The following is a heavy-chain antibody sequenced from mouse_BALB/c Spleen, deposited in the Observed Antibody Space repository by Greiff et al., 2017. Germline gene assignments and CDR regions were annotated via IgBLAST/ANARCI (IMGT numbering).Heavy chain of an antibody. CDR1: GYSFTSYY. V-gene: IGHV1-66*01. D-gene: IGHD2-3*01. Sequence: VQLQQSGPELVKPGASVKISCKASGYSFTSYYIHWVKQRPGQGLEWIGWIFPGSGNTKYNEKFKGKATLTADTSSSTAYMQLSSLTSEDSAVYFCAREDDGYPWFAYWGQGTLVTVSA. CDR3: AREDDGYPWFAY. CDR2: IFPGSGNT. J-gene: IGHJ3*01.